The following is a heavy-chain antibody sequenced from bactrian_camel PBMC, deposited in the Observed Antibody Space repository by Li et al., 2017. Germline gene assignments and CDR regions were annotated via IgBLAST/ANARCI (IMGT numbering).Heavy chain of an antibody. CDR1: GYGHITTT. CDR3: AAHPAIELSWWLRLHGNSYH. D-gene: IGHD7*01. CDR2: IEPDGST. V-gene: IGHV3S53*01. J-gene: IGHJ4*01. Sequence: QVQLVESGGGSVQVGGSLRLSCAASGYGHITTTMGWFRQAPGKRREVVAIIEPDGSTTYTDAVKGRFIISKDNAETILYLQMSGLKPEDTAMYYCAAHPAIELSWWLRLHGNSYHWGQGTQVTV.